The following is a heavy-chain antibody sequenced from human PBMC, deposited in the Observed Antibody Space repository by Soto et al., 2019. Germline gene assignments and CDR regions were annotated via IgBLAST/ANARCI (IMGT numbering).Heavy chain of an antibody. D-gene: IGHD5-12*01. CDR2: INPNGGVT. V-gene: IGHV1-2*04. CDR3: ARESGGATATLDYYYFYMDV. Sequence: QVQLVQSGAEVRKPGASGTVSCRASGDSFKDYYIHLGRQAPGQGVEWMGWINPNGGVTKYAQKFQGWVSMTRDTSIRTVYMQLSRLRSDDTAVYYCARESGGATATLDYYYFYMDVWGTGTTVTVSS. J-gene: IGHJ6*03. CDR1: GDSFKDYY.